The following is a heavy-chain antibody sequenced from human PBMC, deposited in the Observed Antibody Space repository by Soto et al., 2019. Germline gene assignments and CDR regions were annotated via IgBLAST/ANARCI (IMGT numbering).Heavy chain of an antibody. CDR2: SSAGNGNT. V-gene: IGHV1-3*01. CDR3: ARVSMAAHAGIFCYDY. CDR1: GYTFASYT. J-gene: IGHJ4*01. D-gene: IGHD6-13*01. Sequence: GASVKFPCKASGYTFASYTLHWVREAPGQRFEWLGWSSAGNGNTKSSQKFQDRVTFDRNTSESTVSMELNSLRSEDTAIYYCARVSMAAHAGIFCYDYWGEGSPVTVS.